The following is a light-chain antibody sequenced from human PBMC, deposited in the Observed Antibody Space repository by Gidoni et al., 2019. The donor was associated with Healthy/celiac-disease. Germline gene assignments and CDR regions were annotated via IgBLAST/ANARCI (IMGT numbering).Light chain of an antibody. CDR1: QSISSY. CDR3: QRSYSTPLT. CDR2: CAS. V-gene: IGKV1-39*01. J-gene: IGKJ3*01. Sequence: IQMTHSPSSLSASVGDRVTITCRVSQSISSYLNWYQQKPGKAPKLLIYCASSLQSGVPSRFSGSGSGTDFTLTISSLQPEDFATYYCQRSYSTPLTCGPGTKVDIK.